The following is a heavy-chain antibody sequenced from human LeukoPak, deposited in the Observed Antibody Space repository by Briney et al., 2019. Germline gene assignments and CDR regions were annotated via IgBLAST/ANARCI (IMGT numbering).Heavy chain of an antibody. CDR1: GFTFSSYA. D-gene: IGHD3-22*01. J-gene: IGHJ3*02. V-gene: IGHV3-30-3*01. CDR2: ISYDGSNK. CDR3: ASTHYDSSGYYAFDI. Sequence: GGSLRLSYAASGFTFSSYAMHWVHQAPGKGLEWVAVISYDGSNKYYADSVKGRFTISRDNSKNTLYLQMNSLRAEDTAVYYCASTHYDSSGYYAFDIWGQGTMVTVSS.